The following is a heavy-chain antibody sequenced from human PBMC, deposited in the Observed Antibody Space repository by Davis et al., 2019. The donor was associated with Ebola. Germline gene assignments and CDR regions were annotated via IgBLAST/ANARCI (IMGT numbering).Heavy chain of an antibody. J-gene: IGHJ6*03. CDR1: GFTFDNHA. CDR2: ISWDGGST. Sequence: GESLKISCAASGFTFDNHAMHWVRQAPGKGLEWVSLISWDGGSTYYADSVKGRFTISRDNSKNSLYLQMNSLRAEDTAFYYCAKDKGRYFYFYYMDVWGKGTTVTVSS. CDR3: AKDKGRYFYFYYMDV. V-gene: IGHV3-43D*03.